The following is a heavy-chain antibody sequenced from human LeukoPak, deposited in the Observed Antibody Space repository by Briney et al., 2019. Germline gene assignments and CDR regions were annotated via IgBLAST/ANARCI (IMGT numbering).Heavy chain of an antibody. CDR1: GDSFSSGY. CDR3: ARGDPAGLFDS. Sequence: PSETLSLTCALSGDSFSSGYWSWIRQPPGKGLEWIGYIYSSGTTNSNPSLEGRVTVSVDTSKKYCSLKLTSVTAADTAVYFCARGDPAGLFDSWGQGHLVTVSS. CDR2: IYSSGTT. V-gene: IGHV4-59*01. J-gene: IGHJ4*02. D-gene: IGHD3-10*01.